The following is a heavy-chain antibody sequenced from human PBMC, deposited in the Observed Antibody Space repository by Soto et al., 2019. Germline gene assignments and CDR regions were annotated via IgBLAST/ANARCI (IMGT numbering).Heavy chain of an antibody. D-gene: IGHD4-17*01. J-gene: IGHJ6*02. V-gene: IGHV4-34*01. Sequence: PSETLSLTCAVYGGSFSGYYWSWIRQPPGKGLEWIGEINHSGSTNYNPSLKSRVTISVDTSKNQFSLKLSSVTAADTAVYYCARGTRTTVTTFYYYYGMDVWRQLTTVTVSS. CDR3: ARGTRTTVTTFYYYYGMDV. CDR1: GGSFSGYY. CDR2: INHSGST.